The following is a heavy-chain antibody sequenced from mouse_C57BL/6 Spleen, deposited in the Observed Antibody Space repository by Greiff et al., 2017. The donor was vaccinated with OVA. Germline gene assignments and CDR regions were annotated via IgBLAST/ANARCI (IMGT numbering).Heavy chain of an antibody. Sequence: EVMLVESGGGLVKPGGSLKLSCAASGFTFSDYGMHWVRQAPEKGLEWVAYISSGSSAIYYADKVKGRFTISRDNAKNTLFLQMTRLRSEDTAMYYCDKFYDSQAWVAYWGQGTLVTVSA. J-gene: IGHJ3*01. D-gene: IGHD2-3*01. CDR1: GFTFSDYG. CDR3: DKFYDSQAWVAY. V-gene: IGHV5-17*01. CDR2: ISSGSSAI.